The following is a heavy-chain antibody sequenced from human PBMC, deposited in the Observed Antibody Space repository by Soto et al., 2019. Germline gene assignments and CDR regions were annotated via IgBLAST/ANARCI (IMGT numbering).Heavy chain of an antibody. D-gene: IGHD2-15*01. CDR2: ISTYDDKT. V-gene: IGHV1-18*01. Sequence: QVQLVQSGAEVKTPGASVKVSCRASGYSFRTHGISWVRQAPGQRLEWMGWISTYDDKTNFPQKFQGRITMTTDTSTSTAYMELRSLRSDDTAVYFFARDLGYCNSSGCFRNWFDPWGQGTLVTVSS. CDR1: GYSFRTHG. J-gene: IGHJ5*02. CDR3: ARDLGYCNSSGCFRNWFDP.